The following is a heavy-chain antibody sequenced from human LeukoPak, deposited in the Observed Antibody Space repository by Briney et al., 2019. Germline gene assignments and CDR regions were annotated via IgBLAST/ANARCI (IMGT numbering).Heavy chain of an antibody. CDR3: ARDPQGYFDY. Sequence: IPSETLSLTCTVSGGSISSSSYYWGWIRQPPGKGLEWIGSIYYSGSTYYNPSLKSRVTISVDTSKNQFSLKLSSVTAADTAVYYCARDPQGYFDYWGQGTLVTVSS. V-gene: IGHV4-39*07. CDR1: GGSISSSSYY. CDR2: IYYSGST. J-gene: IGHJ4*02.